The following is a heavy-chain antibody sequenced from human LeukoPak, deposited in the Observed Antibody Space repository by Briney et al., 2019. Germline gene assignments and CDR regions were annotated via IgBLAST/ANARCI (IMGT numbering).Heavy chain of an antibody. CDR3: ARDGYYDSSGSY. V-gene: IGHV3-21*01. CDR2: ISRAGGYV. J-gene: IGHJ4*02. D-gene: IGHD3-22*01. CDR1: GFTFSSYS. Sequence: PGGSLRLSCAASGFTFSSYSMNWVRQAPGKGLEWVSSISRAGGYVYYSDSVKGRFTISRDNSKNTLYLRMNSLRAEDTAVYYCARDGYYDSSGSYWGQGTLVTVSS.